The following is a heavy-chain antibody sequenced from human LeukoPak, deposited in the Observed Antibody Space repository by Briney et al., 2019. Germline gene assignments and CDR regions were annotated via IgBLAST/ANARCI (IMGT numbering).Heavy chain of an antibody. CDR3: ARDYGDYEEHDAFDI. J-gene: IGHJ3*02. V-gene: IGHV1-2*02. D-gene: IGHD4-17*01. Sequence: ASVKVSCKASGYTFTGYYMHWVRQAPGQGLEWMGWINPNSGGTNYAQKFQGRVTMTRDTSISTAYMELSRLRSEDTAVYYCARDYGDYEEHDAFDIWGQGTMVTVSS. CDR2: INPNSGGT. CDR1: GYTFTGYY.